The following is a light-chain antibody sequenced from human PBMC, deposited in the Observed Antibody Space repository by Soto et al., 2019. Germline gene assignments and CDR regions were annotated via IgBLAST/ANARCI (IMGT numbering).Light chain of an antibody. Sequence: ETVLTQSPGTLSLYPGERATLSCRASQSVRSRYLAWYQQKPGQAPRLLISGASSRATGIPDRFSGSGSGTDFTLTVSRLEPEDFALYYCQQYGNSPITFGQGTLLEVK. CDR2: GAS. J-gene: IGKJ5*01. CDR3: QQYGNSPIT. V-gene: IGKV3-20*01. CDR1: QSVRSRY.